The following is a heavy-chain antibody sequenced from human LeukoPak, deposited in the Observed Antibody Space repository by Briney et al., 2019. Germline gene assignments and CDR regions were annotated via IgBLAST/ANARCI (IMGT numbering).Heavy chain of an antibody. CDR3: AKDMSYDSSGLFDY. CDR2: ISWNSGSI. J-gene: IGHJ4*02. Sequence: PGGSLRLSCAASGFTFDDYAMHWVRQAPGKGLEWVSSISWNSGSIGYADSVKGRFTISRDNAKNSLYLQMNSLRAEDTALYYCAKDMSYDSSGLFDYWGQGTLVTVSS. V-gene: IGHV3-9*01. CDR1: GFTFDDYA. D-gene: IGHD3-22*01.